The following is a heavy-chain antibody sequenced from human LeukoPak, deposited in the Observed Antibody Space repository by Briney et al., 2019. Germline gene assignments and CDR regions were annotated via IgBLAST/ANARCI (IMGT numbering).Heavy chain of an antibody. Sequence: PGGSLRLSCAASGFTFSSYAMHWVRQAPGKGLEYVSAISSNGGSTYYANSVKGRFTISRDNSKNTLYLQMGSLRAEDMAVYYCARVKIVVVPATYYYYYYMDVWGKGTTVTVSS. D-gene: IGHD2-2*01. CDR2: ISSNGGST. V-gene: IGHV3-64*01. CDR3: ARVKIVVVPATYYYYYYMDV. CDR1: GFTFSSYA. J-gene: IGHJ6*03.